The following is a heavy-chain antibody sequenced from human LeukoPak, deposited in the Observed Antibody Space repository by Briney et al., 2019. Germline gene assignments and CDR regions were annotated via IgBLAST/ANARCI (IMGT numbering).Heavy chain of an antibody. V-gene: IGHV1-2*02. Sequence: ASVKVSCKASGYTFTGYYMHWVRQAPGQGLEWMGWINPNSGGTNYAQKFQGRVTMTRDTSISTAYMELRSLRSDDTAVYYCAREGYDFWSGYYTPGYFDYWGQGTLVTVSS. CDR2: INPNSGGT. CDR1: GYTFTGYY. D-gene: IGHD3-3*01. CDR3: AREGYDFWSGYYTPGYFDY. J-gene: IGHJ4*02.